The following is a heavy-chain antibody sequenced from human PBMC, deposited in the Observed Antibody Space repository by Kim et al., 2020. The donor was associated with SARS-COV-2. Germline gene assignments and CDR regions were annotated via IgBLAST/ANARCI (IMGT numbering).Heavy chain of an antibody. J-gene: IGHJ6*02. CDR1: GFTFSSYS. D-gene: IGHD5-18*01. CDR2: ISSSSTI. CDR3: ARDPRWIQLYYYYGMDV. Sequence: GGSLRLSCAASGFTFSSYSMNWVRQAPGKGLEWVSYISSSSTIYYADSVKGRFTISRDNAKNSLYLQMNRLRDEDTAVYYCARDPRWIQLYYYYGMDVWGQGTTVTVSS. V-gene: IGHV3-48*02.